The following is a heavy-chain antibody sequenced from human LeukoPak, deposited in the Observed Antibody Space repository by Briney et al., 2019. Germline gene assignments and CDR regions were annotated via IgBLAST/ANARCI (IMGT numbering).Heavy chain of an antibody. Sequence: SETLSLTCAVSGGSISSSNWWSWVRQPPGKGLEWIGEIYHSGSTNYNPSLKSRVTISVDKSKNQFSLKLSSVTAADTAVYYCASLGYCSGGSCYGGGWDFDYWGQGTLVTVSS. V-gene: IGHV4-4*02. CDR3: ASLGYCSGGSCYGGGWDFDY. J-gene: IGHJ4*02. CDR1: GGSISSSNW. D-gene: IGHD2-15*01. CDR2: IYHSGST.